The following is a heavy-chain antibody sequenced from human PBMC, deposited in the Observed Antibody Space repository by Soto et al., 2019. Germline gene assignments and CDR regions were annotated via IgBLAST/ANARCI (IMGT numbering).Heavy chain of an antibody. V-gene: IGHV4-38-2*01. CDR2: IFHTGGT. J-gene: IGHJ3*02. Sequence: SETLSLTCAGSASAISSAYFWRWVRQPPGKGLEWIATIFHTGGTYYNPSLKSRVTISVDTSNNQFSLRLNSVTAADTALYFCARTWLAGGTPADAFDIWGQGTMVTVSS. D-gene: IGHD2-15*01. CDR3: ARTWLAGGTPADAFDI. CDR1: ASAISSAYF.